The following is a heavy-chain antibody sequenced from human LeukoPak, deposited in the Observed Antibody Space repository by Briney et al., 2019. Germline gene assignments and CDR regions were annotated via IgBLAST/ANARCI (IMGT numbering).Heavy chain of an antibody. CDR3: ARFVGGYDF. CDR2: IKQDGSER. CDR1: GFSFGRYW. D-gene: IGHD3-16*01. J-gene: IGHJ4*02. Sequence: GGSLRLSCAASGFSFGRYWMSWLRQAPVKGLEWVANIKQDGSERYYVDSVKGRFTISRDNAKNSLYLQMNSLRAEDTAVYYCARFVGGYDFWGQGTLVTVYS. V-gene: IGHV3-7*01.